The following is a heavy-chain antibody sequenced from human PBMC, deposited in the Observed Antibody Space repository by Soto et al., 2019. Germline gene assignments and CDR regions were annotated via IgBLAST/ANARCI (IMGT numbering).Heavy chain of an antibody. CDR1: GYSFTSYW. D-gene: IGHD5-18*01. CDR3: ARHVGAWIQLSSVPAGMDV. CDR2: IYPGDSDT. V-gene: IGHV5-51*01. Sequence: GESLKISCKGSGYSFTSYWIGWVRQMPGKGLEWMGIIYPGDSDTRYSPSFQGQVTISADKSISTAYLQWSSLKASDTAMYYCARHVGAWIQLSSVPAGMDVWGQGTTVTVSS. J-gene: IGHJ6*02.